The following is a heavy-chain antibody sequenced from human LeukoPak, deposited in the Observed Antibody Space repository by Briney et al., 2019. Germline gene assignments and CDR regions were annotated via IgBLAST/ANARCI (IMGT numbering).Heavy chain of an antibody. Sequence: GGSLRLSCAASGFTFSSYNVNWLRQAPGKGLEWVSSISTSSSYIYYADSVKGRFTISRDNAKNSLYLQMNSLRAEDTAVYYCARTLSSTSASGFDPWGQGTLVTVSS. J-gene: IGHJ5*02. V-gene: IGHV3-21*01. D-gene: IGHD2-2*01. CDR3: ARTLSSTSASGFDP. CDR2: ISTSSSYI. CDR1: GFTFSSYN.